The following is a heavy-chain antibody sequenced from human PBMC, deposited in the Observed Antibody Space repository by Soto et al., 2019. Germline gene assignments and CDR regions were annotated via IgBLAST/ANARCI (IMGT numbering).Heavy chain of an antibody. Sequence: QVQLVQSGAEVKKPGSSVKVSCKASGGTFSSYAITWVRQAPGQGLEWMGGIIPIFGTANYAQKFQGRVTXXXXTXQXXSQGRITIHTEXSXSXXSLALSSRSSEDTALYYIARDRGPSSGDCPHWFDPWGQGTLVTVSS. CDR2: IIPIFGTA. V-gene: IGHV1-69*05. CDR1: GGTFSSYA. CDR3: ALSSRSSEDTALYYIARDRGPSSGDCPHWFDP. D-gene: IGHD3-10*01. J-gene: IGHJ5*02.